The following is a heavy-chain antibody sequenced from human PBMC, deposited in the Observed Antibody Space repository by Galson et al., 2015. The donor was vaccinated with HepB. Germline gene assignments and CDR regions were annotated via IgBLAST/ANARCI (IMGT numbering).Heavy chain of an antibody. CDR2: LWSDGSIK. V-gene: IGHV3-33*01. J-gene: IGHJ4*02. CDR3: ARMFVGGDWPFIVDY. D-gene: IGHD2-21*02. Sequence: SLRLSCAASGFTFSSYAIHWVRQAPGKGLEWVAALWSDGSIKYYADSVKGRFTVSRDNSKNTLYLQMNSLRAEDTAIYYCARMFVGGDWPFIVDYWGQGTLVTVSS. CDR1: GFTFSSYA.